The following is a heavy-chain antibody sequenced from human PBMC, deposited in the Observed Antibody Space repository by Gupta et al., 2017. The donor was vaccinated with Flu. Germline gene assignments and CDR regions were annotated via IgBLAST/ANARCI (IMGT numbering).Heavy chain of an antibody. J-gene: IGHJ4*02. Sequence: YGDSVKGRFTISRDNSKNTLYLQMNSLRAEDTAVYYCAKTVLTSLYSSSCLRGDCYSPLDYWGQGTLVTVSS. D-gene: IGHD2-21*02. CDR3: AKTVLTSLYSSSCLRGDCYSPLDY. V-gene: IGHV3-23*01.